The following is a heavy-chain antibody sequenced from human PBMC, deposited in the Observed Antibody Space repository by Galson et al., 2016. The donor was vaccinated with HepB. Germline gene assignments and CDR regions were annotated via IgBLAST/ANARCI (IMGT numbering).Heavy chain of an antibody. Sequence: SLRLSCAGSGFTFGRFTMTWFRQAPGKGLEWVSAISGDRYYIYYADSVKGRFTISRDNAKNTLYLQLNSLRAEDTALYYCVKGQMAGTLGAFDIWGQGTMVTVSS. CDR3: VKGQMAGTLGAFDI. J-gene: IGHJ3*02. CDR2: ISGDRYYI. D-gene: IGHD6-19*01. CDR1: GFTFGRFT. V-gene: IGHV3-23*01.